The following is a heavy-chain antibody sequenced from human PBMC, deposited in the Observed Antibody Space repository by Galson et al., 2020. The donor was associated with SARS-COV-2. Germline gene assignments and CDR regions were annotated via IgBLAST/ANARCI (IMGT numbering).Heavy chain of an antibody. CDR3: AKAYRYGSGSYYPLSGDY. V-gene: IGHV3-23*01. J-gene: IGHJ4*02. D-gene: IGHD3-10*01. CDR1: GFTFSSYA. Sequence: GGSLRLSCAASGFTFSSYAMSWVRQAPGKGLEWVSAISGSGGSTYYADSVKGRFTISRDNSKNTLYLQMNSLRAEDTAVYYCAKAYRYGSGSYYPLSGDYWGQGTLVTVSS. CDR2: ISGSGGST.